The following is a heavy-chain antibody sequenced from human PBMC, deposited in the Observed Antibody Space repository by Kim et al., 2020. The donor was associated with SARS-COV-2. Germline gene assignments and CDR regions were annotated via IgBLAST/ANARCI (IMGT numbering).Heavy chain of an antibody. V-gene: IGHV3-15*01. J-gene: IGHJ3*02. CDR2: IKSKTDGGTT. CDR3: TTDLGEMATIFAFDI. Sequence: GGSLRLSCAASGFTFSNAWMSWVRQAPGKGLEWVGRIKSKTDGGTTDYAAPVKGRFTISRDDSKNTLYLQMNSLKTEDTAVYYCTTDLGEMATIFAFDIWGQGTMVTVSS. D-gene: IGHD5-12*01. CDR1: GFTFSNAW.